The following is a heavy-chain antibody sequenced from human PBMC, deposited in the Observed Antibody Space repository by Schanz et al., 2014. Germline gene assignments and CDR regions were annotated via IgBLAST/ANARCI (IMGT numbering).Heavy chain of an antibody. CDR2: LYYTGKT. D-gene: IGHD3-3*01. J-gene: IGHJ4*02. Sequence: QLHLQESGPGLAKPSETLSLICSVSGGSISTSSRYWGWIRQSPGKGLEWLGSLYYTGKTHYNPSLKSQVTIPLDTPKNQFSLNLPSVTAADTAVYYCVRHGNYEFWHGPTPQFENWGQGTLVTVS. CDR3: VRHGNYEFWHGPTPQFEN. CDR1: GGSISTSSRY. V-gene: IGHV4-39*01.